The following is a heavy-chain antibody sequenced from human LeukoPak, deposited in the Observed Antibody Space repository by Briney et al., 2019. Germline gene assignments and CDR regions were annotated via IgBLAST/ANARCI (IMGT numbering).Heavy chain of an antibody. CDR1: GFTFDDSG. Sequence: GGSLRLSCAASGFTFDDSGMSWVRQAPGKGLEWVSGINWTGGSTGYADSVKGRFTISRDNAKNSLYLQMNSLRAEDTAVYYCARGGITMTYSYYFDYWGQGTLVTVSS. CDR3: ARGGITMTYSYYFDY. CDR2: INWTGGST. D-gene: IGHD3-22*01. V-gene: IGHV3-20*04. J-gene: IGHJ4*02.